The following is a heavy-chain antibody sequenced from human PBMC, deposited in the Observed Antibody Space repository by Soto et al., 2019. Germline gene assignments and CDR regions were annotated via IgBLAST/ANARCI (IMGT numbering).Heavy chain of an antibody. CDR2: VKYDGSTT. Sequence: EVQLVESGGGLVQPGGSLRLSCVASGFTFSTYWMHWVRQAPGKGLVWVSRVKYDGSTTSYADSMKGRFTISRDYAKNTVYLQMNSLTAEDTGVYYCARGIRNYYGVDVWGQGTTVTVSS. J-gene: IGHJ6*02. V-gene: IGHV3-74*01. CDR3: ARGIRNYYGVDV. CDR1: GFTFSTYW. D-gene: IGHD5-18*01.